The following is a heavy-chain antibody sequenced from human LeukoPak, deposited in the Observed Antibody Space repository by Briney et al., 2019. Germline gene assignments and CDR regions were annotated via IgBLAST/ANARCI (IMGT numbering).Heavy chain of an antibody. CDR3: AKDRIDSGSYYYIDD. CDR2: ISGSAGYT. J-gene: IGHJ4*02. Sequence: PGGSLRLSCAASGFTFSSHAMSWVRQAPGKWLEWVSGISGSAGYTYYAVSVKGRFTISRDNSRNTLFLQMNSLRVEDTAVYYRAKDRIDSGSYYYIDDWGQGTLVTVSS. CDR1: GFTFSSHA. V-gene: IGHV3-23*01. D-gene: IGHD3-10*01.